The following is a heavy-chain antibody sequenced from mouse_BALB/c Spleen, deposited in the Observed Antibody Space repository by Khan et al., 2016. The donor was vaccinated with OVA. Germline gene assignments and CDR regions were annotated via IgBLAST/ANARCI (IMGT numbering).Heavy chain of an antibody. CDR2: ISYSGVT. V-gene: IGHV3-2*02. CDR3: ARGNYYGYFFDY. Sequence: VQLQESGPGLVKPSQSLSLTCTVTGYSITSGYAWNWIRQFPGNKLEWMGYISYSGVTSYTPSLKSRISITRDTSKNQFFLQLNSVNTEDTATYDCARGNYYGYFFDYWGQGTTLTVSS. J-gene: IGHJ2*01. CDR1: GYSITSGYA. D-gene: IGHD1-1*01.